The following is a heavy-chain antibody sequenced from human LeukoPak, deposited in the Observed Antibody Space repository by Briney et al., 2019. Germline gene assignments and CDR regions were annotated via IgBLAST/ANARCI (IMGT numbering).Heavy chain of an antibody. D-gene: IGHD6-13*01. CDR2: ISGSGGST. J-gene: IGHJ4*02. CDR3: AKDMYSSSWSYFDY. V-gene: IGHV3-23*01. Sequence: XXSCAXXGYTXSXXAMSWVXQAPGXGLXXVSAISGSGGSTYYADSVKGRFTISRDNSKNTLYLQMNSLRAEDTAVYYCAKDMYSSSWSYFDYWGQGTLVTVSS. CDR1: GYTXSXXA.